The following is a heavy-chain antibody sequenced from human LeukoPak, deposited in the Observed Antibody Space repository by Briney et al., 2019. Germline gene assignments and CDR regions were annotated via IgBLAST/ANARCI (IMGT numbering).Heavy chain of an antibody. D-gene: IGHD3-16*01. CDR2: VYFDGGT. CDR3: PRDHSYDGRGRFDP. V-gene: IGHV4-39*07. Sequence: PSETLSLTCSVSGGSVTSGIYHWGWIRQPPGKGLEWIGSVYFDGGTHYNPSLQSRVTVSIDTSKNQFSLRLSSVTAADTALYYCPRDHSYDGRGRFDPWGQGTLVTVSS. CDR1: GGSVTSGIYH. J-gene: IGHJ5*02.